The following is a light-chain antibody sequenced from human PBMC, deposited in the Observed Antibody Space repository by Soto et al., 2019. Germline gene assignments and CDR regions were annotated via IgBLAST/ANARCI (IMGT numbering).Light chain of an antibody. V-gene: IGKV1-5*03. J-gene: IGKJ1*01. CDR2: KAS. CDR1: ESVSTW. CDR3: EHYNVYPKT. Sequence: DIQMTQSPSTLSAYVGDRVTITCRASESVSTWLAWYQQKPGKAPKVLIYKASSLESGVPSRFSGSGSGTEFTLTISSLQPDDFATYYCEHYNVYPKTFGQGAKV.